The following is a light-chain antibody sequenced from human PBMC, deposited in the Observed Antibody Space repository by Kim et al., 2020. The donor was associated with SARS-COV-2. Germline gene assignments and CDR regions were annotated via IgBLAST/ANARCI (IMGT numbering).Light chain of an antibody. CDR3: QQYNSYPWT. Sequence: ATIGDRSSTTCRGSQSISSWWSWDQQKPGKPPKLQIYKAYSLESGVPSRFSGSASGTEFTLTISSLQPDDFVTYYCQQYNSYPWTFGQGNKVDIK. J-gene: IGKJ1*01. CDR1: QSISSW. CDR2: KAY. V-gene: IGKV1-5*03.